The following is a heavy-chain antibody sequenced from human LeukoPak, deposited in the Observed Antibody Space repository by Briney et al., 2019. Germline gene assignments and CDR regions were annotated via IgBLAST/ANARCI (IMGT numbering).Heavy chain of an antibody. D-gene: IGHD1-26*01. Sequence: GGSLRLSCLTSGFTLSTNAMSWVRQAPGKGLEWISGISGSGASTYYADSVKGRFTISRDDSRNTLYQQMNSLRGDDTAVYYCAKDVGKWESLHFFDYWGQGTLVTVSS. CDR1: GFTLSTNA. CDR2: ISGSGAST. V-gene: IGHV3-23*01. J-gene: IGHJ4*02. CDR3: AKDVGKWESLHFFDY.